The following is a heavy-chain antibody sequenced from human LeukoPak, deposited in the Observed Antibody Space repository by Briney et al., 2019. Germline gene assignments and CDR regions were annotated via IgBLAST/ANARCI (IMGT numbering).Heavy chain of an antibody. V-gene: IGHV1-2*02. D-gene: IGHD6-19*01. CDR1: GYTFTGYY. CDR2: INPNSGGT. Sequence: GASVKVSCKASGYTFTGYYMHWVRQAPGQGLEWMGWINPNSGGTNYAQKFQGRVTMTRDTSISTAYMELRGLRSDDTAVYYCARVRRDRGSSGWYRPQYYYDYYMDVWGKGTTVTISS. CDR3: ARVRRDRGSSGWYRPQYYYDYYMDV. J-gene: IGHJ6*03.